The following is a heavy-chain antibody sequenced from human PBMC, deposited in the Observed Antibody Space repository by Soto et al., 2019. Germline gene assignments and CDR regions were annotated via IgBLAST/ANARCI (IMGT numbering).Heavy chain of an antibody. CDR3: VRARITIFGVVITAEYFQH. Sequence: PGGSLRLSCAASGLTFSNYAMSWVRQAPGKGLEYVSAITSNGGSTYYADSVKGRFSISRDNSENTLYLQMSSLRAEDTAVYYCVRARITIFGVVITAEYFQHWGQGTLVTVSS. CDR1: GLTFSNYA. J-gene: IGHJ1*01. D-gene: IGHD3-3*01. V-gene: IGHV3-64D*08. CDR2: ITSNGGST.